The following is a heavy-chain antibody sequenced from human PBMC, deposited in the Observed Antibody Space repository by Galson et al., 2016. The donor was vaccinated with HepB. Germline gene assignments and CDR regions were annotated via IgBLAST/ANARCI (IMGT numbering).Heavy chain of an antibody. CDR2: IHHSGIT. CDR3: ARVDVAMYDVLDY. V-gene: IGHV4-38-2*02. CDR1: NYSISSGFY. J-gene: IGHJ4*02. D-gene: IGHD3-10*02. Sequence: SETLSLTCSVSNYSISSGFYWGWVRQPPGKGLEWIGSIHHSGITFYNPSLKTRVTISVDTSTTQFSLLMSSLTAADTAVYYCARVDVAMYDVLDYWGQGTLVTVSS.